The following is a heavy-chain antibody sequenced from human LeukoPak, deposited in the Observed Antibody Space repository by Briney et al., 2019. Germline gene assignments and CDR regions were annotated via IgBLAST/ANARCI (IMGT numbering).Heavy chain of an antibody. Sequence: SQTLSLTCAISGDSVSSNSAVWNWIRQSPSRGLEWLGRAYYRSKWYNDYAVSVKSRVTIKPDTSKNQFSLQLNSATPEDTAVYYCARLGLGGAFDIWGQGTMVTVSS. D-gene: IGHD2-15*01. CDR1: GDSVSSNSAV. V-gene: IGHV6-1*01. CDR3: ARLGLGGAFDI. CDR2: AYYRSKWYN. J-gene: IGHJ3*02.